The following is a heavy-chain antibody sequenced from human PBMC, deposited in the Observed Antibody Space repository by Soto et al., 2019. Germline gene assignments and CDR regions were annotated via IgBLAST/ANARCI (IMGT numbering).Heavy chain of an antibody. J-gene: IGHJ6*02. CDR1: GFTFSSYW. CDR3: ARDQLYYDILTGYYTYYYYGMDV. CDR2: IKQDGSEK. Sequence: PGGSLRLSCAASGFTFSSYWMSWVRQAPGKGLEWVANIKQDGSEKYYVDSVKGRFTISRDNAKNSLYLQMNSLRAEDTAVYYCARDQLYYDILTGYYTYYYYGMDVWGQGTTVTVSS. D-gene: IGHD3-9*01. V-gene: IGHV3-7*01.